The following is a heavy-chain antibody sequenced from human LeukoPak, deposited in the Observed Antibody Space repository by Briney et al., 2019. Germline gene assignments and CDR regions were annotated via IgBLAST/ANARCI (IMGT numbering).Heavy chain of an antibody. D-gene: IGHD3-10*01. CDR1: GGTFSSCA. CDR3: ARAGLWFGELLSQYYYYYGMDV. CDR2: IIPMFGTA. J-gene: IGHJ6*04. V-gene: IGHV1-69*13. Sequence: ASVKVCCKASGGTFSSCAISWVRQAPGQGLEWMGDIIPMFGTADNAQKFQGRVTLTADESMSTAYMELSSLRSGDTAVYYCARAGLWFGELLSQYYYYYGMDVWGKGTTVTVSS.